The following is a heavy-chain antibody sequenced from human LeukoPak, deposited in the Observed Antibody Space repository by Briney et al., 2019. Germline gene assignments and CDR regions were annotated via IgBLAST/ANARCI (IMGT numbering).Heavy chain of an antibody. J-gene: IGHJ4*02. CDR3: ARGHDSSGYPTFAY. Sequence: GGSLRLSCAASGFTFSDYYMSWIRQAPGKGLEWVSYISSGGSTIFYADSVKGRFTISRDNAKNSLYLQMNSLRAEGTAVYYCARGHDSSGYPTFAYWGQGTLVTVSS. CDR1: GFTFSDYY. D-gene: IGHD3-22*01. CDR2: ISSGGSTI. V-gene: IGHV3-11*01.